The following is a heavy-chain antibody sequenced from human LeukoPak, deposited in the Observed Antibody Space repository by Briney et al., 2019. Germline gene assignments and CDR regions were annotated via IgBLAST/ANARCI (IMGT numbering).Heavy chain of an antibody. D-gene: IGHD3-3*01. Sequence: SETLSLTCTVSGGSITSPYWTWIRQPPGKGLEWIGYIYYGGDTDYSPSLKSRATISLDTSKNQFSLRLTSVTAADTAVYYCAKGPTIFGVVRLDYWGQGTLVTVSS. V-gene: IGHV4-59*08. CDR1: GGSITSPY. J-gene: IGHJ4*02. CDR2: IYYGGDT. CDR3: AKGPTIFGVVRLDY.